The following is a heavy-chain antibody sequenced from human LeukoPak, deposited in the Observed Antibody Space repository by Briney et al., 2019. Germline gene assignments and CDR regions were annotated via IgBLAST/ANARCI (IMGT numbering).Heavy chain of an antibody. CDR3: EKASIAGARLNWFHL. CDR2: IRWNSRSI. J-gene: IGHJ5*02. D-gene: IGHD6-13*01. Sequence: GGPLRLSCAASGFTFDAYAMHWVPHAPGKGLHWLPGIRWNSRSIRYADSVKGRFTISRDHAKNSLYLQMTSLRAQDMALYFCEKASIAGARLNWFHLWRQATLIRVSS. CDR1: GFTFDAYA. V-gene: IGHV3-9*03.